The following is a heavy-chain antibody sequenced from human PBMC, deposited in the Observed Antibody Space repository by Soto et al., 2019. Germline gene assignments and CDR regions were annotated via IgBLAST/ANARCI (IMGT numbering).Heavy chain of an antibody. CDR3: ARSRGYYPDY. Sequence: QVQLQESGPGLVKPSQTLSLTCTVSGGSISSGDYYWSWIRQPPGKGLEWIAYIYYSGSTYYNPSLTXLVXIXEDTSKNQFSLKLSSVTAADTAVYYCARSRGYYPDYWGQGTLVTVSS. CDR1: GGSISSGDYY. J-gene: IGHJ4*02. CDR2: IYYSGST. V-gene: IGHV4-30-4*01. D-gene: IGHD5-12*01.